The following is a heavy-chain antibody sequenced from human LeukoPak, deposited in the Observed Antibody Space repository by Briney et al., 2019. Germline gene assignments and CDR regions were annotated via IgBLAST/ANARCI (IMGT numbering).Heavy chain of an antibody. D-gene: IGHD3-9*01. CDR3: ARVRYHDIYD. CDR1: GFTFSSYA. Sequence: GGSLRLSCAASGFTFSSYAMHWVRQAPGKGLEWVAVISYDGSNKYYADSVKGRFTISRDNSKNTLYLQMNSLRAEDTAVYYCARVRYHDIYDRGQGTLVTVSS. J-gene: IGHJ4*02. CDR2: ISYDGSNK. V-gene: IGHV3-30*04.